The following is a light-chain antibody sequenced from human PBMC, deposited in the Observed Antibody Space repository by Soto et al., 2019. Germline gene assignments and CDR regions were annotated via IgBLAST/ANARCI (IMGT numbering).Light chain of an antibody. CDR2: EVS. Sequence: QSVLTQPASVSGSPGQSITISCTGTSSVVGSYNLVSWYQQYPGKAPKFMIYEVSKRPSGVSNRFSGSKSGNTASLTISGLQAEDEADYYCCSYAGSSTYVFGTGTKVTVL. J-gene: IGLJ1*01. V-gene: IGLV2-23*02. CDR3: CSYAGSSTYV. CDR1: SSVVGSYNL.